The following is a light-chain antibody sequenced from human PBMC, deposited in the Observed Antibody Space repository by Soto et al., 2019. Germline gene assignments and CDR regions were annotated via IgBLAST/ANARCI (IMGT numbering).Light chain of an antibody. V-gene: IGLV2-23*03. CDR2: EGS. J-gene: IGLJ1*01. CDR1: SSDVGSYEF. CDR3: CSYAGGSNV. Sequence: QSALTQPPSASGSPGQSVAISCTGTSSDVGSYEFVSWYQQYPGKAPKLMIYEGSKRPSGVSDRFSGSKSGNTASLTISGLQAEDEADYFCCSYAGGSNVFGAGTKVTVL.